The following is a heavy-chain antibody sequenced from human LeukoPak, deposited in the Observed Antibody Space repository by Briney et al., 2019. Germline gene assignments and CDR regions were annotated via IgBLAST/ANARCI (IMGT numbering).Heavy chain of an antibody. CDR3: AGGSVVGATYFDC. CDR2: IIPIFGTP. J-gene: IGHJ4*02. D-gene: IGHD1-26*01. V-gene: IGHV1-69*13. CDR1: GGTFSSFA. Sequence: ASVKVSCKASGGTFSSFAINWVRQAPGQGLEVMGGIIPIFGTPNYAQKFQGRLTITADESTSTAYMELGSLRSEDTAVYYCAGGSVVGATYFDCWGQGTLVTVSS.